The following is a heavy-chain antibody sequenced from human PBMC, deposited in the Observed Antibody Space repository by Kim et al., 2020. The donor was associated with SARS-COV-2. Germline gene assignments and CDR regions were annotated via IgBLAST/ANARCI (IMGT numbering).Heavy chain of an antibody. CDR3: TTHQLVVAAQGDY. D-gene: IGHD2-15*01. CDR1: GFTFSNAW. CDR2: IKSKTDGGTT. V-gene: IGHV3-15*01. J-gene: IGHJ4*02. Sequence: GGSLRLSCAASGFTFSNAWMSWVRQAPGKGLEWVGRIKSKTDGGTTDYAAPVKGRFTISRDDSKNTLYLQMNSLKTEDTAVYYCTTHQLVVAAQGDYWGQGTLVTVSS.